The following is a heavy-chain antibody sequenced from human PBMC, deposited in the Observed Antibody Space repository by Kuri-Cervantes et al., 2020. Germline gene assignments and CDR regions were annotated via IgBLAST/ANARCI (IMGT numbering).Heavy chain of an antibody. CDR1: GGSISSGGYS. CDR3: ARGSIPGSGYYTEYYFDY. V-gene: IGHV4-30-2*01. CDR2: IYHSGST. D-gene: IGHD3-3*01. J-gene: IGHJ4*02. Sequence: SCAVSGGSISSGGYSWSWIRQPPGKGLEWIGYIYHSGSTYYNPSLKSRVTISVDRSKNQFSLKLSSVTAADTAVYYCARGSIPGSGYYTEYYFDYWGQGTLVTVSS.